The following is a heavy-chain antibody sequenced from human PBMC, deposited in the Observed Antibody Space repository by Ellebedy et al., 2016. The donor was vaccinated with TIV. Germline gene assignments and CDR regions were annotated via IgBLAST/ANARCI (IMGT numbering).Heavy chain of an antibody. D-gene: IGHD6-19*01. Sequence: ASVKVSXKASGDTFTGYYMHWVRQAPGQGLEWMGWINPNSGGTKYAQNFQGWVIMTRDTSISTVYMELSRLRSDDTAIYYCARESSAVAGTYDYWGQGTLVTVSS. J-gene: IGHJ4*02. V-gene: IGHV1-2*04. CDR3: ARESSAVAGTYDY. CDR1: GDTFTGYY. CDR2: INPNSGGT.